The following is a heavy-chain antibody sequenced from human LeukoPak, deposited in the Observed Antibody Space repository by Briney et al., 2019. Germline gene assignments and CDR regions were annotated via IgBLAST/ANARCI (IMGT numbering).Heavy chain of an antibody. D-gene: IGHD4-11*01. CDR2: ISGSSGMT. J-gene: IGHJ6*04. CDR3: AKGYSNAWSARDV. CDR1: GFTFSDYA. V-gene: IGHV3-23*01. Sequence: QTGGSLRLSCAASGFTFSDYAMSWARQGPGKGLEWLSGISGSSGMTYYAPSVKGRFIISRDDSKNTMYLQVNSLRAEDTAIYYCAKGYSNAWSARDVWGKGTTVTVSS.